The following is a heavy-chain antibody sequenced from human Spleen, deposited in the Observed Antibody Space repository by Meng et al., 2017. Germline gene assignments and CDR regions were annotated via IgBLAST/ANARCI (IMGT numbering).Heavy chain of an antibody. V-gene: IGHV3-38-3*01. CDR1: GFTVSSNE. D-gene: IGHD1-26*01. J-gene: IGHJ4*02. CDR3: AKDRALYSGSYYHYFDY. CDR2: ISGDST. Sequence: GESLKISCAASGFTVSSNEMRWVRQPPGKGLEWVSSISGDSTYYADSGKGRFTISRDNSKNTLRLQMNSLRSEDTAVYYCAKDRALYSGSYYHYFDYWGQGTLVTVS.